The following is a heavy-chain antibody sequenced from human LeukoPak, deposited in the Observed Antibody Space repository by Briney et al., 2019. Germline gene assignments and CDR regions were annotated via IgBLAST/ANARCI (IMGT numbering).Heavy chain of an antibody. Sequence: ASVKVSCKASGYTFTSYYMHWVRQAPGQGLEWMGWISAYNGNTNYAQKLQGRVTMTTDTSTSTAYMELRSLRSDDTAVYYCARDLGCSGGSCYEEIDYWGQGTLVTVSS. D-gene: IGHD2-15*01. CDR1: GYTFTSYY. CDR3: ARDLGCSGGSCYEEIDY. J-gene: IGHJ4*02. V-gene: IGHV1-18*04. CDR2: ISAYNGNT.